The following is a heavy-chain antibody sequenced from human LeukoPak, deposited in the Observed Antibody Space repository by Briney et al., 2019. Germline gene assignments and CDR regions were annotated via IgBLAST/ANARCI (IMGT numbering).Heavy chain of an antibody. CDR1: VYTFSSYW. CDR2: INQDGSRT. J-gene: IGHJ4*02. V-gene: IGHV3-74*01. D-gene: IGHD1-26*01. CDR3: VRGGFSGSCDY. Sequence: GGSVRLSCAASVYTFSSYWMYWVRQTPGKGLVWVSRINQDGSRTTYADSVRGRFTLSRDNAKNTLHLQMNSLRADDTAVYYCVRGGFSGSCDYWGEGTLVSVSS.